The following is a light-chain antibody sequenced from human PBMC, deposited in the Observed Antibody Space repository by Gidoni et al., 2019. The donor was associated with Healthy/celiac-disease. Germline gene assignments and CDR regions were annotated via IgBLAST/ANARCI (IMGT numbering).Light chain of an antibody. Sequence: ELVLTQSPGTLSLSPGERATLSCRASQSVSSSYLAWYQQTPGQAPRLLIYGASSRATGIPDRFSGSGSGTDFTLTISRLEPEDFAVYYCQQYGSSPRLTFGGWTKVEIK. J-gene: IGKJ4*01. CDR2: GAS. V-gene: IGKV3-20*01. CDR3: QQYGSSPRLT. CDR1: QSVSSSY.